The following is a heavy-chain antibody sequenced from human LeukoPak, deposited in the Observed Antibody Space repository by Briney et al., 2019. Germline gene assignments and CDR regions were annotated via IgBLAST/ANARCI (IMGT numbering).Heavy chain of an antibody. CDR2: ISSSSSYI. CDR1: GFTFSNYG. V-gene: IGHV3-21*01. CDR3: ARDRRKYLDY. J-gene: IGHJ4*02. D-gene: IGHD6-6*01. Sequence: GRSLRLSCADSGFTFSNYGMHWVRQAPGKGLEWVSSISSSSSYIYYADSVKGRFTISRDNAKNSLYLQMNSLRAEDTAVYYCARDRRKYLDYWGQGTLVTVSS.